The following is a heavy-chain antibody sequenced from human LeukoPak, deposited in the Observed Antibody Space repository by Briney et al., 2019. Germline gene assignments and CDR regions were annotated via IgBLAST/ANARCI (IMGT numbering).Heavy chain of an antibody. J-gene: IGHJ6*02. V-gene: IGHV5-51*01. CDR3: ARVSLAAAGTFYYYYGMDV. D-gene: IGHD6-13*01. CDR1: GYIFTSYW. Sequence: GESLKISCKGSGYIFTSYWIGWVRPLPGKGLEWMGIIYPGDSDTRYSPSFQGQVTISADKSISTAYLQWSSLKASDTAMYYCARVSLAAAGTFYYYYGMDVWGQGTTVTVSS. CDR2: IYPGDSDT.